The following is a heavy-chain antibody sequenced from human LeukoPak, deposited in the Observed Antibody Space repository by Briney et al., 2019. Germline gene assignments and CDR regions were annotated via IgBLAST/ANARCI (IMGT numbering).Heavy chain of an antibody. CDR3: ARLPYYYGSGSYQPAGPFDY. CDR1: GFTFSSYW. Sequence: GGSLRLSCAASGFTFSSYWMSWVRQAPGKGLEWVANIKQDGSEKYYVDSVKGRFTISRDNAKNSLYLQMNSLRAEDTAVYYCARLPYYYGSGSYQPAGPFDYWGQGTLVTVSS. D-gene: IGHD3-10*01. J-gene: IGHJ4*02. CDR2: IKQDGSEK. V-gene: IGHV3-7*01.